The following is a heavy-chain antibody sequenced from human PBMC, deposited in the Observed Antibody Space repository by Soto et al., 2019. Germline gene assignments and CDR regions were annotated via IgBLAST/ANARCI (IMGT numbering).Heavy chain of an antibody. CDR3: ANNFPDYGDYFQNVKWSFDY. CDR1: GFTCSSYA. V-gene: IGHV3-23*01. J-gene: IGHJ4*02. D-gene: IGHD4-17*01. CDR2: ISGSGGST. Sequence: EVQLLESGGGLVQPGGSLRLSCAASGFTCSSYAMSWVRQAPGKGLEWVSAISGSGGSTYYADSVKGRFTISRDNSKNTLYLQMNSLRAEDTAVYYCANNFPDYGDYFQNVKWSFDYWGQGTLVTVSS.